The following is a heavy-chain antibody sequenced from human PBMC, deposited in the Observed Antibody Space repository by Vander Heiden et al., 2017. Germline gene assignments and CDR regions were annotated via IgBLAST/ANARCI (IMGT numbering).Heavy chain of an antibody. V-gene: IGHV3-21*01. D-gene: IGHD3-16*01. CDR1: GFTFSSYS. Sequence: EVQLVESGGGLVKPGGSLRLSCAASGFTFSSYSMNWVRQAPGKGLEWVSSISRMRRDIYYADSVKGRFTSARDNAKKSMYMTMNSLRAEHTAGYYCASDQGAVWGQGTTVTVYS. CDR2: ISRMRRDI. J-gene: IGHJ6*02. CDR3: ASDQGAV.